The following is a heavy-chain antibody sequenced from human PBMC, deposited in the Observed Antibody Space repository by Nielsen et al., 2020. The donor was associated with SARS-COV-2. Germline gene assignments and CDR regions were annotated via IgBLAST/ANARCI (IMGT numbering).Heavy chain of an antibody. Sequence: GESLKISCAASGFTFSSYAMSWVRQAPGKGLEWVSYISSSTSYTNYADSVTGRFTISRDNAKNSLYLQMNSLRAEDTAVYYCAKENRDFDHWGQGTLVTVSS. CDR2: ISSSTSYT. J-gene: IGHJ4*02. D-gene: IGHD1-14*01. CDR3: AKENRDFDH. CDR1: GFTFSSYA. V-gene: IGHV3-11*05.